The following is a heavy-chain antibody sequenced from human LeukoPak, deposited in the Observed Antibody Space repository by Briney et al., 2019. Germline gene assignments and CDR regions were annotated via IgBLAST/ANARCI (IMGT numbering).Heavy chain of an antibody. J-gene: IGHJ4*02. CDR1: GYSFTSYW. CDR2: IYPDDSDT. CDR3: ARLQYSNGYVDY. Sequence: KFGESLKISCKGSGYSFTSYWIGWVRQMPGKGLEWMGIIYPDDSDTRYRPSFQGQVTISADKSIATAYLQWSSLKASDTAMYYCARLQYSNGYVDYWGQGTLVTVSS. V-gene: IGHV5-51*01. D-gene: IGHD5-18*01.